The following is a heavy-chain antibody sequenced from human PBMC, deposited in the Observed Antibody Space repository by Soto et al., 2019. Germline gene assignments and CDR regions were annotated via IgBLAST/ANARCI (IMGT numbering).Heavy chain of an antibody. Sequence: GGSLRLSCAASGFTFSSYGMHWVRQAPGKGLEWVAVISYDGSNKYYADSVKGRFTISRDNSKNTLYLQMNSLRAEDTAVYYCAKDRRAEEWLLSLYYYYYGMDVWGQGTTVTVSS. CDR2: ISYDGSNK. D-gene: IGHD3-3*01. J-gene: IGHJ6*02. CDR3: AKDRRAEEWLLSLYYYYYGMDV. CDR1: GFTFSSYG. V-gene: IGHV3-30*18.